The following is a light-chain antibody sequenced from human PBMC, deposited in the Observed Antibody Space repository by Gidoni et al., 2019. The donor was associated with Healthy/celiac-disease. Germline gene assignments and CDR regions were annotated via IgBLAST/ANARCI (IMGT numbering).Light chain of an antibody. V-gene: IGKV1-39*01. CDR2: SAS. J-gene: IGKJ1*01. CDR3: QQSYSTPWT. Sequence: DIQMTRSPSPLSASVGDKVTITCRASQSICSYLNWYQQKPGKAPKLLIYSASSLQSGVPSRFSGSGSGTDFTLTISSLQPEDFATYYCQQSYSTPWTFXQXTKVEIK. CDR1: QSICSY.